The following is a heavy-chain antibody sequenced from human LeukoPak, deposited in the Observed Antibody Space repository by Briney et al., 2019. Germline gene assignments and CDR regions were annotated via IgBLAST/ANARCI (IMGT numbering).Heavy chain of an antibody. D-gene: IGHD3-10*01. CDR3: TRVRSGNDFDY. CDR2: IRSKGYGGTT. CDR1: GFTFCDHA. J-gene: IGHJ4*02. V-gene: IGHV3-49*04. Sequence: GGSLRLSCSASGFTFCDHAMSWVRQAPGKGLEWVGFIRSKGYGGTTEYAASVEGRFSLPRDDSKSFVYLQMSSLKTEDTAVYYCTRVRSGNDFDYWGQGTLVTVSS.